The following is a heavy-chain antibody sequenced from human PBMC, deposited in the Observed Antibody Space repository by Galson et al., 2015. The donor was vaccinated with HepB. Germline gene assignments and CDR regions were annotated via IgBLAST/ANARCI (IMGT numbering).Heavy chain of an antibody. CDR1: GFTVSSNY. V-gene: IGHV3-53*01. CDR3: AHMVRGVIKFSWDYYFDY. CDR2: IYSGGST. Sequence: SLRLSCAASGFTVSSNYMSWVRQAPGKGLEWVSVIYSGGSTYYADSVKGRFTISRDNSKNTLYLQMNSLRAEDTAVYYCAHMVRGVIKFSWDYYFDYWGQGTLVTVSS. D-gene: IGHD3-10*01. J-gene: IGHJ4*02.